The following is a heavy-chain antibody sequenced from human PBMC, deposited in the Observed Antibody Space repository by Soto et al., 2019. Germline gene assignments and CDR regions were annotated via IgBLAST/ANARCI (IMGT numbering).Heavy chain of an antibody. CDR3: ARDREQLWEEYYYGMDV. V-gene: IGHV3-33*01. CDR1: GFTFSSYG. J-gene: IGHJ6*02. D-gene: IGHD5-18*01. Sequence: GGSLRLSCAASGFTFSSYGMHWVRQAPGKGLEWVAVIWYDGSNKYYADSVKGRFTISRDNSKNTLYLQMNSLRAEDTAVYYCARDREQLWEEYYYGMDVWGQGTTVTVSS. CDR2: IWYDGSNK.